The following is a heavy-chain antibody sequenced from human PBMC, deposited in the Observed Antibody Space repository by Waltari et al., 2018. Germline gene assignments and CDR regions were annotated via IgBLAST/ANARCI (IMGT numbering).Heavy chain of an antibody. D-gene: IGHD6-13*01. CDR3: ARDLSYSSSWPYFDY. V-gene: IGHV4-61*02. CDR1: GGSISSGSYY. CDR2: IYTSGST. J-gene: IGHJ4*02. Sequence: QVQLQESGPGLVTPSQTLSLTCTVSGGSISSGSYYGSWLRQPAGKGLEWIGRIYTSGSTNYNPSLKSRVTISVDTSKNQFSLKLSSVTAADTAVYYCARDLSYSSSWPYFDYWGQGTLVTVSS.